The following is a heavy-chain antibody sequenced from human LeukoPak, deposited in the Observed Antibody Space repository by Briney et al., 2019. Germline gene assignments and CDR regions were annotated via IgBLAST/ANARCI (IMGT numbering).Heavy chain of an antibody. J-gene: IGHJ4*02. D-gene: IGHD3-22*01. CDR2: ISSSSRYI. Sequence: GGSLRLSCSASGFTFSTYSMNWVRQAPGKGVEWVSSISSSSRYIYYADPVKGRFTISRDNAKNSLYLQMNSLRAEDTAVYYCARAPAHYYDSSDHYYVGESYFDYWGQGTLVTVSS. V-gene: IGHV3-21*01. CDR1: GFTFSTYS. CDR3: ARAPAHYYDSSDHYYVGESYFDY.